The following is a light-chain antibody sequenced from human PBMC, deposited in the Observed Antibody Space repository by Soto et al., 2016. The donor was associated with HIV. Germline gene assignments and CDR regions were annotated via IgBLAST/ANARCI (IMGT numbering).Light chain of an antibody. V-gene: IGKV1-5*03. CDR2: KAS. Sequence: DIQMTQSPSTLSASVGDRVTITRRASQKISRWVAWYQQKPGNAPKLLIYKASILESGVPSRFSGSGSETEFTLVISSLQAGDIGTYYCHQYHGLSTFGQGTRVEVK. J-gene: IGKJ1*01. CDR3: HQYHGLST. CDR1: QKISRW.